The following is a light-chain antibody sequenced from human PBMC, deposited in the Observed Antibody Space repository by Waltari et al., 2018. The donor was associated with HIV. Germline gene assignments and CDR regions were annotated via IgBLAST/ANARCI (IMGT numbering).Light chain of an antibody. J-gene: IGLJ1*01. CDR1: SSDVGGYNY. Sequence: QSALTQPASVSGSPGQSITISCTGTSSDVGGYNYVSWYQQHPGKAPKLMISEVSNRPSGVTNRFSGSKSGNTASLTISGLQVEDEADYYCSSYTSSSTLYDFGTGTKVTVL. CDR2: EVS. V-gene: IGLV2-14*01. CDR3: SSYTSSSTLYD.